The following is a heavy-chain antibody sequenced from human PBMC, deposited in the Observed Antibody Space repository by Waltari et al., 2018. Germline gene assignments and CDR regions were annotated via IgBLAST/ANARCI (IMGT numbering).Heavy chain of an antibody. J-gene: IGHJ5*02. CDR3: VRDQDVAVVSGVTESWFDP. CDR1: GFTFRCSA. CDR2: ISYDGSNK. Sequence: QVQLVESGGGVVQPGRSLSLSCAASGFTFRCSALHWVRRAPGKGLEWVAVISYDGSNKYYADSVKGRFTISRDASKNSLYLEMKNLRLDDTAIYYCVRDQDVAVVSGVTESWFDPWGQGTLVTVSS. V-gene: IGHV3-30-3*01. D-gene: IGHD2-2*01.